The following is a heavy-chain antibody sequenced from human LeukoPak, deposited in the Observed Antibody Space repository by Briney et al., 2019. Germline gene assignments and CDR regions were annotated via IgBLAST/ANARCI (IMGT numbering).Heavy chain of an antibody. J-gene: IGHJ6*02. V-gene: IGHV4-4*07. CDR1: GXSISNYD. Sequence: TSETLSLTCTVSGXSISNYDGSWIRQPAGKGLEWIGRIYTSGSTKSNPSLKSRVTMSVDTSKNQFSLKLSSVTAADTAVYYCARAGTYERGYYYFYGMDVWGQGTTVTVSS. CDR2: IYTSGST. D-gene: IGHD3-22*01. CDR3: ARAGTYERGYYYFYGMDV.